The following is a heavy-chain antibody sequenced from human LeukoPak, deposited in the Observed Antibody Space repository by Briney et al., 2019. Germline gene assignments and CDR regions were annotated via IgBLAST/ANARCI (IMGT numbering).Heavy chain of an antibody. Sequence: PSETLSLTCAVSGYSISSGYYWGWIRQPPGQGLEWIGSIYHSGSTYYNPSLKSRVTISVDTSKNQFSLKLSSVTAADTAVYYCAKHSSSWYEPSRDYYYYMDVWGKGTTVTVSS. CDR3: AKHSSSWYEPSRDYYYYMDV. J-gene: IGHJ6*03. D-gene: IGHD6-13*01. CDR1: GYSISSGYY. CDR2: IYHSGST. V-gene: IGHV4-38-2*01.